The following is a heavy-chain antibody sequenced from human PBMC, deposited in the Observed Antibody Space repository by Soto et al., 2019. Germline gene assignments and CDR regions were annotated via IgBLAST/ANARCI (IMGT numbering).Heavy chain of an antibody. Sequence: QVQLVESGGGAVQPGRSLRLSCEASGFTFSSHAMHWVRQAPGKGLECVAIITYDGSNKYYGDSVRGRLTISRDNSKNTIYLQMNSLRAEDTAVYYCARDQPGITTTGGGRIDYWGQGTLVTGSS. CDR3: ARDQPGITTTGGGRIDY. CDR2: ITYDGSNK. V-gene: IGHV3-30-3*01. J-gene: IGHJ4*02. D-gene: IGHD6-13*01. CDR1: GFTFSSHA.